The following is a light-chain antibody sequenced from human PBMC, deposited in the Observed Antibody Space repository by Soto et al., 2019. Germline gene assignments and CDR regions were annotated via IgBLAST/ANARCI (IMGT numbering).Light chain of an antibody. J-gene: IGKJ1*01. Sequence: DIVMTQSPDSLAVSLGERATINCKSSQSVLHSSNNKNYLAWYQQKPGQPPKLLIYWASTRESGVPDRFSGSGSGTDFTLTISSRQAEDVAVYYCQQYYSTPPWTFGQGTKVEIK. CDR1: QSVLHSSNNKNY. V-gene: IGKV4-1*01. CDR3: QQYYSTPPWT. CDR2: WAS.